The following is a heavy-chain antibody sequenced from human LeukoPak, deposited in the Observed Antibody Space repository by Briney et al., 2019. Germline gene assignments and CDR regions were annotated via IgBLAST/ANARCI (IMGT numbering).Heavy chain of an antibody. J-gene: IGHJ4*02. V-gene: IGHV1-69*13. Sequence: ASVEVSCKASGGTFSSYAISWVRQAPGQGLEWMGGIIPIFGTANYAQKFQGRVTITADESTSTAYMELSSLRSEDTAVYYCARWRTVQLERQYYFDYWGQGTLVTVSS. CDR1: GGTFSSYA. D-gene: IGHD1-1*01. CDR2: IIPIFGTA. CDR3: ARWRTVQLERQYYFDY.